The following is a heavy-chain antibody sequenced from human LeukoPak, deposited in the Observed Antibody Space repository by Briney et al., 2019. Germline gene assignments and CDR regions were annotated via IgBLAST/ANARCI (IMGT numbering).Heavy chain of an antibody. D-gene: IGHD3-10*01. CDR2: INTNTGNP. J-gene: IGHJ4*02. CDR1: GYTFTSYA. Sequence: GASVKVSCKASGYTFTSYAMNWVRQAPGQGLEWMGWINTNTGNPTYAQGFTGRFVFSLDTSVSTAYLQISSLKAEDTAVYYCARDVRSGELLYFDYWGQGTLVTVSS. CDR3: ARDVRSGELLYFDY. V-gene: IGHV7-4-1*02.